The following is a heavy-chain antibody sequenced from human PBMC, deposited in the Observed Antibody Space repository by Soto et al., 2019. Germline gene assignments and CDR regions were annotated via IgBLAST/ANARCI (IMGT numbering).Heavy chain of an antibody. J-gene: IGHJ4*02. D-gene: IGHD3-22*01. Sequence: QVQLVQSGAEVRKPGSSLKVSCKASGGTFSRHAISWVRQAPGQGLEWMGGIIPIFGTANHAQKFQGRVTIIADESTSTVYMELSSVKSEDTAMYYCARGWGYDSNDYYYAYWGQGTLVIVSS. CDR1: GGTFSRHA. V-gene: IGHV1-69*01. CDR2: IIPIFGTA. CDR3: ARGWGYDSNDYYYAY.